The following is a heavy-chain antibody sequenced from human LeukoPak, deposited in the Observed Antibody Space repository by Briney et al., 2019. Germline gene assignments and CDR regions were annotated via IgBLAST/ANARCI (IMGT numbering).Heavy chain of an antibody. Sequence: PSETLSLTCTVSGGSISSYYWCWIRQPPGKGLEWIGYIYYSGSTNYNPSLKSRVTISVDTSKNQFSLKLSSVTAADTAVYYCARGRWELYYFDYWGQGTLVTVSS. CDR1: GGSISSYY. CDR3: ARGRWELYYFDY. V-gene: IGHV4-59*01. CDR2: IYYSGST. J-gene: IGHJ4*02. D-gene: IGHD1-26*01.